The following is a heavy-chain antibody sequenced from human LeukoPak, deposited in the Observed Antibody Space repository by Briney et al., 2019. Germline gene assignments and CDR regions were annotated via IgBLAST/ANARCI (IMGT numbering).Heavy chain of an antibody. CDR3: ARLYDSSGYPLDY. J-gene: IGHJ4*02. D-gene: IGHD3-22*01. Sequence: TGESLEISCKGSGYSFTRYWIGWVRQMPGKGLEWMGIIYPGDSDTRYSPSFQGQVTISADKSISTAYLQWSSLKASDTAMYYCARLYDSSGYPLDYWGQGTLVTVSS. CDR2: IYPGDSDT. V-gene: IGHV5-51*01. CDR1: GYSFTRYW.